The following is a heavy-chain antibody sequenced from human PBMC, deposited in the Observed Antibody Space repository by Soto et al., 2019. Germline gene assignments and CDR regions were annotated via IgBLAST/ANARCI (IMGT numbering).Heavy chain of an antibody. V-gene: IGHV1-46*01. CDR2: INPSVGST. Sequence: ASVKVSCKASGYTFTSYYMHWVRQAPGQGLEWMGIINPSVGSTRYAQKFQGRVTMTRDTSTSTVYMEPSSLRSEDTAVYYCARGLIYDSSGYYFDYWGQGTLVTVSS. D-gene: IGHD3-22*01. CDR1: GYTFTSYY. J-gene: IGHJ4*02. CDR3: ARGLIYDSSGYYFDY.